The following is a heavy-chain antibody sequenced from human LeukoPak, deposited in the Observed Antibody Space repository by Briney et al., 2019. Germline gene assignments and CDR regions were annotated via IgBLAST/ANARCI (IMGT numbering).Heavy chain of an antibody. CDR1: GFTFSSYA. CDR3: VALDYGDFSFFDY. V-gene: IGHV3-64D*09. J-gene: IGHJ4*02. D-gene: IGHD4-17*01. Sequence: SGGSLRLSCSASGFTFSSYAMHWVRQAPGKGLEYVSAISSNGGSTYYADSVKGRFTISRDNSKNTLYLQMSSLRAEDTAVYYCVALDYGDFSFFDYWGQGTLVTVSS. CDR2: ISSNGGST.